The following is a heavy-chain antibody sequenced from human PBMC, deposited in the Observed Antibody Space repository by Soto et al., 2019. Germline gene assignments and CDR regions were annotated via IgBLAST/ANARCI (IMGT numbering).Heavy chain of an antibody. CDR1: GGSISSYY. V-gene: IGHV4-59*06. CDR2: IYYSGST. J-gene: IGHJ4*02. D-gene: IGHD5-18*01. CDR3: ARSGYSYGPNPLLY. Sequence: PSETLSLTCTVSGGSISSYYWSWIRQPPGKGLEWIGYIYYSGSTYYNPSLKSRDTISVDTSKNQSSLKLSSVTAADTAVYYCARSGYSYGPNPLLYWGQGTLVTVSS.